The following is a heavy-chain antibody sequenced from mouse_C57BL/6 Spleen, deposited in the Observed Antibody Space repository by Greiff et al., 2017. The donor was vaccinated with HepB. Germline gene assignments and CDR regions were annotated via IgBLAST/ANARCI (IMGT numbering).Heavy chain of an antibody. CDR3: AREEDYYGSPQFGY. V-gene: IGHV5-4*01. D-gene: IGHD1-1*01. Sequence: DVQLVESGGGLVKPGGSLKLSCAASGFTFSSYAMSWVRQTPEKRLEWVATISDGGSYTYYPDNVKGRFTISRDNAKNNLYLQMSHLKSEDTAMYYGAREEDYYGSPQFGYWGQGTTLTVSS. J-gene: IGHJ2*01. CDR1: GFTFSSYA. CDR2: ISDGGSYT.